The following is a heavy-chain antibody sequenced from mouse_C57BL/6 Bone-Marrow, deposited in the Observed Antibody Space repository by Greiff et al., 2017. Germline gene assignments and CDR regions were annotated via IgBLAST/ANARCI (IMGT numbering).Heavy chain of an antibody. D-gene: IGHD3-2*02. J-gene: IGHJ3*01. CDR2: IWSGGST. Sequence: QVQLQQSGPGLVQPSQSLSISCTVSGFSLTSYGVHWVRQSPGKGLEWLGVIWSGGSTDYNAAFLTRLSISKDNSKSQVFFKMNSLQADDTAIYYCARGDSSGSWFAYWGQGTLVTVSA. CDR1: GFSLTSYG. V-gene: IGHV2-2*01. CDR3: ARGDSSGSWFAY.